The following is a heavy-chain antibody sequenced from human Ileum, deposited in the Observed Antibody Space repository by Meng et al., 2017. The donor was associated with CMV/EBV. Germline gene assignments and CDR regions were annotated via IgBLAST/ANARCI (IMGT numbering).Heavy chain of an antibody. V-gene: IGHV3-53*01. Sequence: GGSLRLSCAASGLTVSSSYLSWVRQAPGKGLEWVSVIYSTGGTYYADSVRGRFAIPRDNSKNTVILQMNSLRVEDTAVYFCARASRHTHMDVWGQGTTVTVSS. CDR2: IYSTGGT. J-gene: IGHJ6*02. CDR1: GLTVSSSY. CDR3: ARASRHTHMDV.